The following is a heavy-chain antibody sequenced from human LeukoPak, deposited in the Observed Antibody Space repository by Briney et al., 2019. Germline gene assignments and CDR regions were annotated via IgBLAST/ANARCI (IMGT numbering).Heavy chain of an antibody. D-gene: IGHD5-18*01. J-gene: IGHJ4*02. CDR3: AREGRGYSSVY. V-gene: IGHV3-30*03. CDR2: ISYDGSNK. Sequence: TGRSLRLSCAASGFTFSSYGMHWVRQAPGKGLEWVAVISYDGSNKYYADSVKGRFTISRDNSKNTLYLQMNSLRAEDTAVYYCAREGRGYSSVYWGQGTLVTVSS. CDR1: GFTFSSYG.